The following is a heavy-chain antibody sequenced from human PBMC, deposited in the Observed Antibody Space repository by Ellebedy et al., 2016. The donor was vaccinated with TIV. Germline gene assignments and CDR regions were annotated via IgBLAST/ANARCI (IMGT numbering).Heavy chain of an antibody. CDR2: MSHSGST. J-gene: IGHJ4*02. CDR3: TSRASGRSDLGRVVYFDY. Sequence: SETLSLTCTVSGGSISNYYWNWIRQSPGKGLEWIGDMSHSGSTNHNPSLKSRVTISVDTSKNQFSLNLSSVTAADTAVYFCTSRASGRSDLGRVVYFDYWGQGALVTVSS. CDR1: GGSISNYY. D-gene: IGHD1-26*01. V-gene: IGHV4-59*08.